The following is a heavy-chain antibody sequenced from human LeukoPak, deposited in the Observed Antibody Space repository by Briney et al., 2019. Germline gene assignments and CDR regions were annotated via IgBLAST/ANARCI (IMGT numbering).Heavy chain of an antibody. D-gene: IGHD3-22*01. J-gene: IGHJ4*02. CDR2: INPSGGST. V-gene: IGHV1-46*01. Sequence: ASVKVSCKASGYTFTSYYMHWVRQAPGQGLEWMGIINPSGGSTSYAQKFQGRVTMTRDTSTSTVYMELSSLRSEDTAVYYCARPTYYYDSSGYDLYYSDYWGQGTLVTVSS. CDR3: ARPTYYYDSSGYDLYYSDY. CDR1: GYTFTSYY.